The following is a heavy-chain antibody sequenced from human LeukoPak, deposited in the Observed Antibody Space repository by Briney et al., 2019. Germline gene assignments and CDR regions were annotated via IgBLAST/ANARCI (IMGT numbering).Heavy chain of an antibody. CDR1: GGSFSGYY. CDR3: ARGRAITMVRGPFPFDY. V-gene: IGHV4-34*01. CDR2: INHSGST. J-gene: IGHJ4*02. Sequence: PSETLSLTCAVYGGSFSGYYWSWIRQPPGKGLEWIGEINHSGSTNYNPSLKSRVTISVDTSKNRFSLKLSSVTAADTAVYYCARGRAITMVRGPFPFDYWGQGTLVTVSS. D-gene: IGHD3-10*01.